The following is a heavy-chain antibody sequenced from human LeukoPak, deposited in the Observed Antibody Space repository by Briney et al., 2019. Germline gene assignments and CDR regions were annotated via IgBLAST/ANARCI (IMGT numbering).Heavy chain of an antibody. Sequence: GGSLRLSCAASGFTFSSYWMHWVRQAPGKGLVWVSRINSDGSSTSYADSVKGRFTISRDNSKNTLYLQMNSLRVEDTAVYYCARDSSMLRGPLVIYYFDFWGQGTLVTVSS. D-gene: IGHD3-10*01. CDR3: ARDSSMLRGPLVIYYFDF. CDR1: GFTFSSYW. J-gene: IGHJ4*02. V-gene: IGHV3-74*01. CDR2: INSDGSST.